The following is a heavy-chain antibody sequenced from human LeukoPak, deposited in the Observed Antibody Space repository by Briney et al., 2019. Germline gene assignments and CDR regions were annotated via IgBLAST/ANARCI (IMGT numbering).Heavy chain of an antibody. Sequence: GGSLRLSCAASGFTFSSNSMNWGRQAPGKGLEWVSSINYSVRNIYYADSVKGRFTISREKAKNTLVMQMNSLRPEDTAVYYCVTSGCIGATCYFYFDFWGQGTLVTVSS. CDR2: INYSVRNI. CDR1: GFTFSSNS. J-gene: IGHJ4*02. V-gene: IGHV3-21*01. D-gene: IGHD2-15*01. CDR3: VTSGCIGATCYFYFDF.